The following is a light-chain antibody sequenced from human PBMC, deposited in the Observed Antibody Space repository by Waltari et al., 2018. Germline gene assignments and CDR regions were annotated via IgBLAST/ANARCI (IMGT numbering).Light chain of an antibody. Sequence: EVVMTQSPATLSVSPGGRATLSCRASQSIATNLAWYQQRRGQAPKLLIFDASTRATSISGRFSGSVSATEFTLTISSLQSEDSAVYYCQQYNRWPPITFGQGTRLEIK. V-gene: IGKV3-15*01. CDR3: QQYNRWPPIT. CDR2: DAS. CDR1: QSIATN. J-gene: IGKJ5*01.